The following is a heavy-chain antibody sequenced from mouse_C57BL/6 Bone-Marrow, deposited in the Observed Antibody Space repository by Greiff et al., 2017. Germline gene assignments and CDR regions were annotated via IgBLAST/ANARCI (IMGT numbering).Heavy chain of an antibody. Sequence: VQRVESGPGLVQPSQSLSITCTVSGFSLTSYGVHWVRQSPGKGLEWLGVIWSGGSTDYNAAFISRLSISKDNSKSQVFFKMNRLQADDTAIYYCARGAYGIFAYWGQGTLVTVSA. CDR3: ARGAYGIFAY. CDR2: IWSGGST. D-gene: IGHD2-1*01. CDR1: GFSLTSYG. J-gene: IGHJ3*01. V-gene: IGHV2-2*01.